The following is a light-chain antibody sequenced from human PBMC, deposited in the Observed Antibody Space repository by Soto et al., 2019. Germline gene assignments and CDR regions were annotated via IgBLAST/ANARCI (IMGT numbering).Light chain of an antibody. CDR3: QQYNNWPPM. V-gene: IGKV3-15*01. CDR1: QSVSSN. Sequence: EIVMTQSPATLSVSPGERATLSCRASQSVSSNLDWYQQKPGQAPRLLIYGASTRATGIPARFSGSGSGTEFTLTISSLQSEDFAVYYCQQYNNWPPMFGQGTKVEIK. J-gene: IGKJ1*01. CDR2: GAS.